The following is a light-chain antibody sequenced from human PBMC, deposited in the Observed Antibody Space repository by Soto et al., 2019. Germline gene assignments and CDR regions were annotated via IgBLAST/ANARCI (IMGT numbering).Light chain of an antibody. V-gene: IGKV3-20*01. CDR3: QQYGSSPPYT. CDR1: QTIHNNF. CDR2: AAS. Sequence: EIVMTQSPGTLSLSPGERATLSCRASQTIHNNFLGWYQQKPGQPPRLLIFAASRRATGIPDRFSGSGSGTDFTLTISRLEPGDFGVYYCQQYGSSPPYTFGQGTKLDIK. J-gene: IGKJ2*01.